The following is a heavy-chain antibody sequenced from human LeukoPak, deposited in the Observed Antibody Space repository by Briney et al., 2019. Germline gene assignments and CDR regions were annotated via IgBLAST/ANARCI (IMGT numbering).Heavy chain of an antibody. V-gene: IGHV1-69*06. J-gene: IGHJ4*02. CDR3: ARSRAWDLPYFDY. Sequence: SVKVSCKASGGTFSSYAISWVRQAPGQGLEWMGGIIPIFGTANYAQKFQGRVTITADKSTSTAYMERSSLRSEDTAVYYCARSRAWDLPYFDYWGQGTLVTVSS. CDR2: IIPIFGTA. CDR1: GGTFSSYA. D-gene: IGHD1-26*01.